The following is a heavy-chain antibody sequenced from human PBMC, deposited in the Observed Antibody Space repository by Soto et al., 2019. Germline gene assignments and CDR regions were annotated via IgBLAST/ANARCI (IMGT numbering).Heavy chain of an antibody. D-gene: IGHD3-16*01. CDR2: MKQDGSEK. Sequence: LRLSCLASGFTFSNYWMGWVRQAPGKGLEWVANMKQDGSEKYYLDSVKGRFTVSRDNAKNSLFLQMNSLRAEDTAVYYCAGGVYELDPWGQGTLVTVS. CDR1: GFTFSNYW. CDR3: AGGVYELDP. J-gene: IGHJ5*02. V-gene: IGHV3-7*04.